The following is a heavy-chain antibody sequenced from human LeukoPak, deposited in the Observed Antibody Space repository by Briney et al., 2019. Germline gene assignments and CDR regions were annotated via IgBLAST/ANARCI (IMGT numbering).Heavy chain of an antibody. J-gene: IGHJ5*02. Sequence: SVKVSCTASGGTFSSYAISWVRQAPGRGLEWMGGIIPIFGTANYAQKFQGRVTITADESTSTAYMELSSLRSEDTAVYYCARDWMKDWFDPWGQGTLVTVSS. CDR3: ARDWMKDWFDP. D-gene: IGHD2-2*03. CDR1: GGTFSSYA. V-gene: IGHV1-69*01. CDR2: IIPIFGTA.